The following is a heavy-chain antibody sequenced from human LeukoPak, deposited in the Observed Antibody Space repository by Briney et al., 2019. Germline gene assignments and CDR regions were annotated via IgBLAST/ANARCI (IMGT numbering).Heavy chain of an antibody. J-gene: IGHJ4*02. D-gene: IGHD3-3*01. CDR2: ITGRGNTT. CDR3: ARGGAAFAESVY. V-gene: IGHV3-48*04. CDR1: GFTFSDYS. Sequence: GGSLRLSCVASGFTFSDYSMNWVRQAPGKGLEWVSYITGRGNTTYYADSVKGRFTISRDNAKNSLYLQMNNLRVEDTAVYYCARGGAAFAESVYWGQGTLVTASS.